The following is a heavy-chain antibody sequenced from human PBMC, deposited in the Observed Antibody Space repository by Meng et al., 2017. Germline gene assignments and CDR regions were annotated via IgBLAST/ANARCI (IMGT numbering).Heavy chain of an antibody. CDR1: GGTFSSYT. CDR2: IIPILGIA. CDR3: ARDRHYYDSRGEFDP. J-gene: IGHJ5*02. Sequence: QVVPSGAEVKKPGSSVKVSWKASGGTFSSYTISWVRQAPGQGLEWMGRIIPILGIANYAQKFQGSVTITADNSTSTAYMELSSLRSEDTAVYYCARDRHYYDSRGEFDPWGQGTLVTVSS. D-gene: IGHD3-22*01. V-gene: IGHV1-69*09.